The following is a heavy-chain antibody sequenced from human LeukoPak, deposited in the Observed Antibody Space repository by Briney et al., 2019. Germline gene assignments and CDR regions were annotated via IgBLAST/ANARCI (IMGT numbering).Heavy chain of an antibody. CDR1: GYTFTRYD. D-gene: IGHD5-18*01. CDR3: ARDNGYRTPHYFDY. V-gene: IGHV1-8*01. CDR2: MDPNSGNT. J-gene: IGHJ4*02. Sequence: ASVKVSCKASGYTFTRYDINWVRQATGQGLEWMGWMDPNSGNTGYAQKFQGRVTMTRNTSISTAYMELSSLRSEDTAVYYCARDNGYRTPHYFDYWGQGTLVAVSS.